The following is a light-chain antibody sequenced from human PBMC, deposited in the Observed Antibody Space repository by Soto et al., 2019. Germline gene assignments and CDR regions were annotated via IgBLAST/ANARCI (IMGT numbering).Light chain of an antibody. Sequence: QSVLTQPASVSGSPGQSITISCTGTSSDVGAYNYVSWYQQHPGKAPKLIIYEVSYRPSGVSSRFSGSKSGNTASLTISGLQAGDEADYYCTSYTNSSPLEVFGTGTKVTVL. J-gene: IGLJ1*01. CDR2: EVS. CDR1: SSDVGAYNY. V-gene: IGLV2-14*01. CDR3: TSYTNSSPLEV.